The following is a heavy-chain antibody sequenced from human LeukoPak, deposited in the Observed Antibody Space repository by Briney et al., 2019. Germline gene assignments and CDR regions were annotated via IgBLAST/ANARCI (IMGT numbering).Heavy chain of an antibody. Sequence: SETLSLTFAVYGGSFSGYYWRWIRQPPGKGLEWIGEINHSGSTNYNPSLKSRVTISVDTSKNQFSLKLSSVTAADTAVYYCARGLRDLGYCSGGSCYPTLDYWGQGTLVTVSS. V-gene: IGHV4-34*01. CDR2: INHSGST. CDR1: GGSFSGYY. CDR3: ARGLRDLGYCSGGSCYPTLDY. J-gene: IGHJ4*02. D-gene: IGHD2-15*01.